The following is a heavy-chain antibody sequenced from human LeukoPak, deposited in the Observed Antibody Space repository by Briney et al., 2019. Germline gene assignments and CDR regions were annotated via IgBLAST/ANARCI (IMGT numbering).Heavy chain of an antibody. D-gene: IGHD4-23*01. CDR1: AGSLSEYY. V-gene: IGHV4-59*01. Sequence: SETLSLTCPVYAGSLSEYYWTWIRQPPGKGLEWIGFIYYRGSPNYNPSLKSRVTISLDTSRNQFSLKLSSVTAADTAVYYCARASHGSNSEFDYWGQGTLVTVS. CDR2: IYYRGSP. J-gene: IGHJ4*02. CDR3: ARASHGSNSEFDY.